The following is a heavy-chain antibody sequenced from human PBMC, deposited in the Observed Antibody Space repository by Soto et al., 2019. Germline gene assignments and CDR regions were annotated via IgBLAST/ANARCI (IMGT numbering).Heavy chain of an antibody. J-gene: IGHJ3*02. V-gene: IGHV3-74*01. D-gene: IGHD3-10*01. Sequence: GGSLRLSCAASGFTFSSYWMHWVRQAPGKGLVWVSRINSDGSSTSYADSVKGRFTISRDNAKNTLYLQMNSLRAEDTAVYYCARGSYYYDSGGYYSNDAFDIWGQGTMVTVSS. CDR1: GFTFSSYW. CDR2: INSDGSST. CDR3: ARGSYYYDSGGYYSNDAFDI.